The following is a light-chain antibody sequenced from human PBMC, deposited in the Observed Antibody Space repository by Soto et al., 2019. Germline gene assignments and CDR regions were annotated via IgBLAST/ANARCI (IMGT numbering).Light chain of an antibody. CDR2: AAS. CDR1: QSVSSNY. Sequence: EIVLTQSPGTLYLSPGEIATLSCRASQSVSSNYLAWYQQKRGQAPRLLIYAASARATGIPDRFSGSGSGTDFTLTISRLEPEDFAVYFCQLYGSSPPRYTFGQGTKLEIK. CDR3: QLYGSSPPRYT. J-gene: IGKJ2*01. V-gene: IGKV3-20*01.